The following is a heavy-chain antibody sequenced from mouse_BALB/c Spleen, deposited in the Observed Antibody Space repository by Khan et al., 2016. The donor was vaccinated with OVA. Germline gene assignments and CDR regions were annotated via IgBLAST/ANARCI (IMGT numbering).Heavy chain of an antibody. J-gene: IGHJ4*01. CDR2: ISYSGST. CDR1: GYSITSDYA. Sequence: EVQLQESGPGLVKPSQSLSLTCTVTGYSITSDYAWNWIRQFPGNILEWMGYISYSGSTNYNPALKSRISITRDTSKNQFFLQLNSVTTEDTATYYCARDGSRYNYAMGYWGQGTSVTVSS. CDR3: ARDGSRYNYAMGY. D-gene: IGHD2-3*01. V-gene: IGHV3-2*02.